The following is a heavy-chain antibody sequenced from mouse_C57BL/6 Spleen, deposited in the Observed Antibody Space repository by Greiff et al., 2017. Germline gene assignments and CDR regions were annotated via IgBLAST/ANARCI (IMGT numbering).Heavy chain of an antibody. CDR3: ARGHYYYGSSFAY. CDR1: GYSITSGYD. J-gene: IGHJ3*01. V-gene: IGHV3-1*01. D-gene: IGHD1-1*01. Sequence: EVQVVESGPGMVKPSQSLSLTCTVTGYSITSGYDWHWIRHFPGNKLEWMGYISYSGSTNYNPSLKSRISITHDTSKNHFFLKLNSVTTEDTATYYCARGHYYYGSSFAYWGQGTLVTVSA. CDR2: ISYSGST.